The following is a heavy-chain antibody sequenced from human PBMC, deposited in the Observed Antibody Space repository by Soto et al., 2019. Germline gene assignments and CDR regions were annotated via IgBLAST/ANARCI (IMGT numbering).Heavy chain of an antibody. V-gene: IGHV4-59*12. CDR1: GGSISSYY. D-gene: IGHD2-15*01. CDR2: IYYSGST. Sequence: SETLSLTCTVSGGSISSYYWSWIRQPPGKGLEWIGYIYYSGSTNYNPSLKSRVTISVDTSKNQFSLKLSSVTAADTAVYYCARDRVVAATQDYYYGMDVWGQGTTVTVSS. CDR3: ARDRVVAATQDYYYGMDV. J-gene: IGHJ6*02.